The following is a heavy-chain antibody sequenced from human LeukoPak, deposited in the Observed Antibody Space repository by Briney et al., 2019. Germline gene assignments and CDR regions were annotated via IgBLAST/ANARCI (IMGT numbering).Heavy chain of an antibody. Sequence: ASVKVSCKASGYTFTSYGISWVRQAPGQGLEWMGWISAYNGNTNYAQRLQGRVTMTTDTSTSTAYMELMSLRSDDTAVYYCAREYSGRGSGTFDYWGQGTLVTVSS. CDR2: ISAYNGNT. J-gene: IGHJ4*02. CDR1: GYTFTSYG. CDR3: AREYSGRGSGTFDY. V-gene: IGHV1-18*01. D-gene: IGHD1-26*01.